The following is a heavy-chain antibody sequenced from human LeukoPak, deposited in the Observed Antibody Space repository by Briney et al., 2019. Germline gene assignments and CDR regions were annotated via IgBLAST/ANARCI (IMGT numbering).Heavy chain of an antibody. CDR2: ISGGGGTT. J-gene: IGHJ4*02. D-gene: IGHD5-24*01. V-gene: IGHV3-23*01. Sequence: GGSLRLSCAASGFTFSDYYMSWIRQAPGKGLEWVSTISGGGGTTYYADSVKGRFTISRDSSKNTLYLQMNSLRAEDTAAYYCAKGRRDGHNFDFDYWGQETLVTVSS. CDR3: AKGRRDGHNFDFDY. CDR1: GFTFSDYY.